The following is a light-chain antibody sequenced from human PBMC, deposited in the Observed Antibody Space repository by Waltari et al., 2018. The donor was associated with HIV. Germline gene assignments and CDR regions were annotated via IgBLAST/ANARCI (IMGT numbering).Light chain of an antibody. Sequence: QSVLTQPPSASGTPGQRGTISCSGSSSNIGSTTVNGYPQLPGTAPTVLIFSSTQRPSGVPDRLSGSKSGTSASLAIGGLQSEDEADYYCAAWDDSLNGRVFGGGTKLTVL. CDR3: AAWDDSLNGRV. V-gene: IGLV1-44*01. J-gene: IGLJ3*02. CDR1: SSNIGSTT. CDR2: SST.